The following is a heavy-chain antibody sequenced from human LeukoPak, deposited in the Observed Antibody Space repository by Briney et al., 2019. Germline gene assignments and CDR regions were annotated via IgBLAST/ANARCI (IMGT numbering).Heavy chain of an antibody. J-gene: IGHJ6*03. CDR3: AKDKSLYSSSLPYMDV. CDR1: GFTFSSYG. Sequence: GGSLRLSCAASGFTFSSYGMHWVRQAPGKGLEWVAVIWYDGSNKYYADSVKGRFTISRDNSKNTLYLQMNSLRAEDTAVYYCAKDKSLYSSSLPYMDVWGKGTTVTVSS. CDR2: IWYDGSNK. V-gene: IGHV3-33*06. D-gene: IGHD6-13*01.